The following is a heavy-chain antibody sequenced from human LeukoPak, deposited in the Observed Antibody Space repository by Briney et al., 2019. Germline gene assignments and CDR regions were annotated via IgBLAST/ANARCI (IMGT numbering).Heavy chain of an antibody. CDR2: IYYSGST. CDR1: GGSISSYY. V-gene: IGHV4-59*08. D-gene: IGHD2-2*01. J-gene: IGHJ3*02. CDR3: ARQLYRCSSTSYYLSLAFDI. Sequence: PSETLSLTCTVSGGSISSYYWSWIRQPPGKGLEWIGYIYYSGSTNYNPSLKSRVTISVDTSKNQFSLKLSSVTAADTAVYYCARQLYRCSSTSYYLSLAFDIWGQGTMVTVSS.